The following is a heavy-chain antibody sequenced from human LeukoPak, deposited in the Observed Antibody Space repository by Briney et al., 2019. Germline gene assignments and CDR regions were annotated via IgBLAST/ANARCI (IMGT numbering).Heavy chain of an antibody. V-gene: IGHV3-73*01. CDR1: GFTFSGSA. CDR3: TRDKFPYYDNDAFDI. CDR2: IRSKANSYAT. Sequence: GGSLRLSCAASGFTFSGSAMHWVRQASGKGLEWVGRIRSKANSYATAYAASVKGRFTISRDDSKNTAYLQMNSLKTEDTAVYYCTRDKFPYYDNDAFDIWGQGTMVTVSS. D-gene: IGHD3-9*01. J-gene: IGHJ3*02.